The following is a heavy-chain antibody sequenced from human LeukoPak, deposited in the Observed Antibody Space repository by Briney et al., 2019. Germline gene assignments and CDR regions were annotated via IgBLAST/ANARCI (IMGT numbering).Heavy chain of an antibody. V-gene: IGHV1-58*01. Sequence: ASVKVSCKASGFTFTSSAEQWVRQARGQRLEWIGWIVVGSGNTNYAQKFQEGVTITRDMSTSTAYMELSSLRSEDTAVYYCAADYYDSSGYYLLDYWGQGTLVTVSS. CDR2: IVVGSGNT. J-gene: IGHJ4*02. CDR1: GFTFTSSA. CDR3: AADYYDSSGYYLLDY. D-gene: IGHD3-22*01.